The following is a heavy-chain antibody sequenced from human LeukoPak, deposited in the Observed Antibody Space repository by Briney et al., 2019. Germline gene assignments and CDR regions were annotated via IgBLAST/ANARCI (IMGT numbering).Heavy chain of an antibody. CDR2: ISDSGGHT. Sequence: GDSLTLPRAPSGFILSSHAMIWLRPAPGKGLEWVSGISDSGGHTYPADSVKGRLTTSRDNYRNTPYPQMNSPRAEDTAVHYCAIRPVYSSGWYEVNYWGQGTLVAVSS. CDR1: GFILSSHA. V-gene: IGHV3-23*01. CDR3: AIRPVYSSGWYEVNY. J-gene: IGHJ4*02. D-gene: IGHD6-13*01.